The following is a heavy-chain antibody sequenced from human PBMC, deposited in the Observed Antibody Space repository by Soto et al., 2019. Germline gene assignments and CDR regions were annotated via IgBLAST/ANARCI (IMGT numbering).Heavy chain of an antibody. CDR2: TYYRSRWYN. V-gene: IGHV6-1*01. CDR1: GDSVSGDSAA. D-gene: IGHD1-1*01. CDR3: AGTTSHHWLYMDV. Sequence: QVQLQESGPGLVKPSQTLSVSCAISGDSVSGDSAAWNWVRLSPSRGLEWLARTYYRSRWYNDYQVSVRSRITVNADTSKNQFSLQLTSVTPEHTAIYFCAGTTSHHWLYMDVWGRGTTVTVSS. J-gene: IGHJ6*03.